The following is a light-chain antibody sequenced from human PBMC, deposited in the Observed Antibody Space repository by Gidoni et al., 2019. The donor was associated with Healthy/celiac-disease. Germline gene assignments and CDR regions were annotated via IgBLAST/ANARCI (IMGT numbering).Light chain of an antibody. Sequence: DIQMNQSPSSLSASVGDRVTITCRASQSISSYLNWSQQKPGKAPKLLIYAASSLQSGVPSRFSGSGSGTDFTLTISSLQPEDFATYYCQQSYSTPPVTFGGGTKVEIK. CDR3: QQSYSTPPVT. J-gene: IGKJ4*01. V-gene: IGKV1-39*01. CDR2: AAS. CDR1: QSISSY.